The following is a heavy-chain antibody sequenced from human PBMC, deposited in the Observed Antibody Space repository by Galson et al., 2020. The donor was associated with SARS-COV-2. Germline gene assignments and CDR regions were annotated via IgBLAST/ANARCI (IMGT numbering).Heavy chain of an antibody. CDR3: ARGITMVVGRHFDL. D-gene: IGHD3-22*01. V-gene: IGHV4-31*03. Sequence: ETSETLSLTCTVSGGPISSGGYYWSWIRQHPGKGLVWIGYIYYSGSTYYNPSLKSRVTISVDTSKNQFSLELSSVTAADTAVYYCARGITMVVGRHFDLWGRGTLVTVSS. CDR1: GGPISSGGYY. CDR2: IYYSGST. J-gene: IGHJ2*01.